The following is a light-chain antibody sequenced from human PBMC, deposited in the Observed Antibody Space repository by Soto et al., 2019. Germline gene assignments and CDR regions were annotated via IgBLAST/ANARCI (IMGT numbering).Light chain of an antibody. CDR3: QQYNTRYT. CDR2: KAS. J-gene: IGKJ2*01. CDR1: QSISSW. V-gene: IGKV1-5*03. Sequence: DIQMTQSPSTLSASVGDRVTITCRASQSISSWLAWYQQKPGKAPNLLIYKASTLESGVPSRFSGSGSGTEFTLTISSLQPDDFATYYCQQYNTRYTFGQGTELEIK.